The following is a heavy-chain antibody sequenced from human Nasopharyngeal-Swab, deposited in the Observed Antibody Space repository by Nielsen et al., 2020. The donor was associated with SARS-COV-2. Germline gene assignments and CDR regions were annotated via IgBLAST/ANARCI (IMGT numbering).Heavy chain of an antibody. J-gene: IGHJ4*02. V-gene: IGHV4-39*01. CDR2: IYYGGST. CDR3: ARPGYDSSGYTSYFDY. Sequence: PGKGLGWIGSIYYGGSTYYNPSLKSRVTISVDTSKNQFSLKLSSVTAADTAVYYCARPGYDSSGYTSYFDYWGQGTLVTVSS. D-gene: IGHD3-22*01.